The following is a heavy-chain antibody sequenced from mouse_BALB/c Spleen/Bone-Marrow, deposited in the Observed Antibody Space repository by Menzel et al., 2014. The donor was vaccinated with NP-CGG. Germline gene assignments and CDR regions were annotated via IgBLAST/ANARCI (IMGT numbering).Heavy chain of an antibody. CDR1: GFTFSSFA. V-gene: IGHV5-17*02. CDR2: ISSGSNII. Sequence: EVQLVESGGGLVLPGESRKLSCAASGFTFSSFAMHWIRQAPEKGLEWVAFISSGSNIIHYADTVKGRFTISRDNPKNTLFLRMASLRSEDTAMYYCGRGDYWGQGTTLTVSS. J-gene: IGHJ2*01. CDR3: GRGDY.